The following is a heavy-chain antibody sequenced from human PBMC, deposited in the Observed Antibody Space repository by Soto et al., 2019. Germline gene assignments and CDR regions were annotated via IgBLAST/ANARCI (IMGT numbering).Heavy chain of an antibody. D-gene: IGHD2-15*01. Sequence: EVQLVESGGGLVQPGGSLRLSCAASGFTFSDHYMDWVRQAPGKGLEWVGRTRNKANSYTTEYAASVKGRFTISRDDSRNSLYLQMNSLKTEDTAVYYCARGGYCSGVSCHGDFYGMDVLGHGTTVTVSS. CDR3: ARGGYCSGVSCHGDFYGMDV. J-gene: IGHJ6*02. CDR2: TRNKANSYTT. CDR1: GFTFSDHY. V-gene: IGHV3-72*01.